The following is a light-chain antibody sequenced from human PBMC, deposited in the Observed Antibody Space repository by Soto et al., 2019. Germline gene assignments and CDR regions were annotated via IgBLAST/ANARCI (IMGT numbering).Light chain of an antibody. CDR2: AAS. CDR3: QQSHSTPYN. J-gene: IGKJ2*01. CDR1: QSIDTY. V-gene: IGKV1-39*01. Sequence: DIQMTQSPSSLSASFGDRVTLTCRASQSIDTYLNWYQQKPGTAPKLLMYAASTLHSGVPSRFSGSGSGTDFTLTISSIQREDFATYFCQQSHSTPYNLGQGTKLEI.